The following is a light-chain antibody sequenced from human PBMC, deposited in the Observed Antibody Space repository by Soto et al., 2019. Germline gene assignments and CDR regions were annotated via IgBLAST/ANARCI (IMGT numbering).Light chain of an antibody. J-gene: IGLJ1*01. Sequence: QSALTQPASVSGSPGQAITISCTVTSSDIGFYNYVSWYQQYAGKAPTLLIHGVTNRPSGISYRFCGSKSGSTASLTIYGLRDEEVSDYYCSSYSNSLYYVFGAGTKLTVL. CDR3: SSYSNSLYYV. V-gene: IGLV2-14*01. CDR1: SSDIGFYNY. CDR2: GVT.